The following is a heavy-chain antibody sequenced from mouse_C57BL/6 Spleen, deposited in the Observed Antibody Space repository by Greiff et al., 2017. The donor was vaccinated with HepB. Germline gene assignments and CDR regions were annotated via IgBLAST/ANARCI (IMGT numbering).Heavy chain of an antibody. D-gene: IGHD1-1*01. CDR3: AREAVVAYYFDY. CDR2: ISSGGSYT. Sequence: EVQGVESGGDLVKPGGSLKLSCAASGFTFSSYGMSWVRQTPDKRLEWVATISSGGSYTYYPDSVKGRFTISRDNAKNTLYLQMSSLKSEDTAMYYCAREAVVAYYFDYWGQGTTLTVSS. V-gene: IGHV5-6*01. J-gene: IGHJ2*01. CDR1: GFTFSSYG.